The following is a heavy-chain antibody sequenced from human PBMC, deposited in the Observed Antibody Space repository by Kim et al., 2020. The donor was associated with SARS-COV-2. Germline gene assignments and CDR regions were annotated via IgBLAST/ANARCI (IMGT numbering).Heavy chain of an antibody. J-gene: IGHJ6*02. CDR2: ISGSGGST. CDR3: AKDTYSSSWYPTYYYYYGMDV. V-gene: IGHV3-23*01. Sequence: GGSLRLSCAASGFTFSSYAMSWVRQAPGKGLEWDSAISGSGGSTYYADSVKGRFTISRDNSKNTLYLQMNSLRAEDTAVYYCAKDTYSSSWYPTYYYYYGMDVWGQGTTVTVSS. CDR1: GFTFSSYA. D-gene: IGHD6-13*01.